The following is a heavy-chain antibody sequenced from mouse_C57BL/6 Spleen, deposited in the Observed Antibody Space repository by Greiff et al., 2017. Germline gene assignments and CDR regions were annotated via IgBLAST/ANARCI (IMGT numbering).Heavy chain of an antibody. CDR1: GYAFSSSW. CDR2: IYPGDGDT. CDR3: ARDGYILRYFDV. J-gene: IGHJ1*03. Sequence: VQVVESGPELVKPGASVKISCKASGYAFSSSWMNWVKQRPGKGLEWIGRIYPGDGDTNYNGKFKGKATLTADKSSSTAYMQLSSLTSEDSAVYFCARDGYILRYFDVWGTGTTVTVSS. D-gene: IGHD2-3*01. V-gene: IGHV1-82*01.